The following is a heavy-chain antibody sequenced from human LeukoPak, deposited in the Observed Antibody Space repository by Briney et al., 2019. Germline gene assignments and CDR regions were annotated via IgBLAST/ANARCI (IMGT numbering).Heavy chain of an antibody. CDR2: INPNSGGT. Sequence: GASVKVSCKASGYTFTGYYMHWVRQAPGQGLEWMGWINPNSGGTNYAQKVQGRVTMTRDTSISTAYMELSRLRSDDTAVYYCARDLATVDSFAYYMDVWGKGTTVTVSS. J-gene: IGHJ6*03. CDR3: ARDLATVDSFAYYMDV. D-gene: IGHD5-24*01. CDR1: GYTFTGYY. V-gene: IGHV1-2*02.